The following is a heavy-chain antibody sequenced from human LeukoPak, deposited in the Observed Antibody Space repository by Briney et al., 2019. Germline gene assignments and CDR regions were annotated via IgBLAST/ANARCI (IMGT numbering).Heavy chain of an antibody. Sequence: ASVKVSCKASVYTFTGYYMHWVRQAPRQGLEWVGWINPNSGGTNYAQKFQGRVTMTRDTSISTAYMELSRLRSDDTAVYYCARDYFEVSGYQLRRLESYFDYWGQGTLVTVSS. V-gene: IGHV1-2*02. J-gene: IGHJ4*02. CDR2: INPNSGGT. CDR1: VYTFTGYY. CDR3: ARDYFEVSGYQLRRLESYFDY. D-gene: IGHD2-2*01.